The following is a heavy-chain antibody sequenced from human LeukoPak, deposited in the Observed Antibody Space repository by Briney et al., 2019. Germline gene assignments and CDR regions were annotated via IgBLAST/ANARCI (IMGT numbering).Heavy chain of an antibody. V-gene: IGHV3-66*01. J-gene: IGHJ4*02. D-gene: IGHD6-13*01. CDR3: ARAATGRVFDY. CDR2: IYSEGNT. CDR1: GFTVSFNY. Sequence: GGSLRLSCAASGFTVSFNYMSWVRQAPGKGLEWVSAIYSEGNTNYADSVKGRFTISRDKNTLYLQMNSLRVEDTAVYYCARAATGRVFDYWGPGTLVTVSS.